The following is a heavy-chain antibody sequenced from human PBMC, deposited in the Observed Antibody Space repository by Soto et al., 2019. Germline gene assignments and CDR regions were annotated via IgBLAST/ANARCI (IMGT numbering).Heavy chain of an antibody. CDR2: IYWDDDK. Sequence: ASGPTLVNPTQTLTLTCNFSGCSISTSEVGVGWIRQPPGKALEWLALIYWDDDKRYSPSLKSRLTITKDTSKNQVVLTMTNMDPVDTATYYCAHLKGSGGSFVYYYYYMDVWGKGTTVTVSS. CDR3: AHLKGSGGSFVYYYYYMDV. V-gene: IGHV2-5*02. CDR1: GCSISTSEVG. D-gene: IGHD2-15*01. J-gene: IGHJ6*03.